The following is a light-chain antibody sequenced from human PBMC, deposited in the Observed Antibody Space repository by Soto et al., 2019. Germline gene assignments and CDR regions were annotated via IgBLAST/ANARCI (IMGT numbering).Light chain of an antibody. V-gene: IGKV3-15*01. CDR1: QSVSSN. CDR2: GAS. CDR3: QQDNNWPPIT. J-gene: IGKJ5*01. Sequence: KVMTQSPATLSVSPGERATLSCRASQSVSSNLAWYQQKPGQAPRLLIYGASTRATGIPARFSGSGSGTEFTLTISSLQSEDFAVYYCQQDNNWPPITFGQGTRLEIK.